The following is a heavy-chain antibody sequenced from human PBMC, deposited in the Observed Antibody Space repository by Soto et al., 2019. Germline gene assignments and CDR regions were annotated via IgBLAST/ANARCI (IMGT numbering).Heavy chain of an antibody. Sequence: PGGSLRLSCAASGFAFSSYAMSLVRQSPGKGLEWVSSISVSGGSTYYADSVKGRFTISRDNSKNTLYLQMNSLRAEDTAVYYCAKVHKPETYSSIWYSNYFHYGMDVWGQAIRVTF. V-gene: IGHV3-23*01. CDR2: ISVSGGST. CDR3: AKVHKPETYSSIWYSNYFHYGMDV. J-gene: IGHJ6*02. D-gene: IGHD6-13*01. CDR1: GFAFSSYA.